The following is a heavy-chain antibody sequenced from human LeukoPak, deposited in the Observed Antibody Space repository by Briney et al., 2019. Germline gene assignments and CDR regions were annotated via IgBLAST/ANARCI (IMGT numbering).Heavy chain of an antibody. CDR2: IWYDGSNK. J-gene: IGHJ4*02. CDR3: ASLRYGAIDY. D-gene: IGHD1-14*01. CDR1: GFTFSSYG. V-gene: IGHV3-33*01. Sequence: GGSLRLSCAASGFTFSSYGMHWVRQAPGKGLXXVAVIWYDGSNKYYADSVKGRFTISRDNSKNTLYLQMNSLRAEDTAVYYCASLRYGAIDYWGQGTLVTVSS.